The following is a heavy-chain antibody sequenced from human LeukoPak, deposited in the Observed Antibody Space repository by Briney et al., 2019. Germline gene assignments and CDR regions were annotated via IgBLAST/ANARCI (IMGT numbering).Heavy chain of an antibody. V-gene: IGHV3-23*01. CDR2: ISGSGGST. Sequence: PGGSLRLSCAASGFTFSSYAMSWVRQAPGKGLEWVSAISGSGGSTYYADSVKGRFTISRDNSKNTLYLQMNSLRAEDTAVYYCVKDQALSSYWYFDLWGRGTLVTVSS. D-gene: IGHD2-2*01. CDR1: GFTFSSYA. CDR3: VKDQALSSYWYFDL. J-gene: IGHJ2*01.